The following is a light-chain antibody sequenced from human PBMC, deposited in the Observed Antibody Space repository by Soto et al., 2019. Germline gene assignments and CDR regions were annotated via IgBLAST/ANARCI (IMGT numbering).Light chain of an antibody. J-gene: IGKJ2*01. Sequence: EIVMTQSPATLSVSPGERATLSCRASQSISNNLAWYQQKPGQAPSLLIYGASTRATGIPARFSGSGSGTEFTLTISSLQSEDSEVDYCQQYNNWPPRTFGQGTKLEIK. CDR3: QQYNNWPPRT. CDR1: QSISNN. CDR2: GAS. V-gene: IGKV3-15*01.